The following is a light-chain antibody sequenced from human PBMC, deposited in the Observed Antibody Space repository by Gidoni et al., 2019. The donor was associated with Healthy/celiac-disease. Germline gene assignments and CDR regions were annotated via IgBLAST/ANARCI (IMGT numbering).Light chain of an antibody. CDR1: QSISSY. J-gene: IGKJ4*01. Sequence: THTPSSLSASVGDRVTITCRASQSISSYLNWYQQKPGKAPKLLIYAASSLQSGVPSRFSGSGSGTDLTLTISSLQPEDFATYYCQQSYSTPLTFGGGTKVEIK. V-gene: IGKV1-39*01. CDR2: AAS. CDR3: QQSYSTPLT.